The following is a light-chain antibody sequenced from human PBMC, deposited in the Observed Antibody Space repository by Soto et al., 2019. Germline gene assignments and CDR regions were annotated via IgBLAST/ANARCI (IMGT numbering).Light chain of an antibody. V-gene: IGKV3-15*01. CDR2: GAS. Sequence: EIVMTQSPATLSVSPGGRATLSCRASQSISDTLAWYQQKPGQAPRLLIHGASTRATGFPARFSGSVSGTDFTLTISSLQSEDFEVYYCQQDNNWPWTFGQWTKVEIK. CDR3: QQDNNWPWT. CDR1: QSISDT. J-gene: IGKJ1*01.